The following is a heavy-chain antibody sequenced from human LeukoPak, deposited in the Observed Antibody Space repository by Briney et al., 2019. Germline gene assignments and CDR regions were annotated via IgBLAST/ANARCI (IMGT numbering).Heavy chain of an antibody. V-gene: IGHV3-21*04. CDR3: ARDLRLTWV. CDR2: ISTSSGYI. J-gene: IGHJ4*02. CDR1: GFTFSTYS. Sequence: GGSLRLSCAVSGFTFSTYSMNWVRLAPGKGLEWVSFISTSSGYIYYTDSVKGRFTISRDNAKNSLYLQMNSLRAEDTAVYYCARDLRLTWVGGQGTLVTVSS. D-gene: IGHD2-15*01.